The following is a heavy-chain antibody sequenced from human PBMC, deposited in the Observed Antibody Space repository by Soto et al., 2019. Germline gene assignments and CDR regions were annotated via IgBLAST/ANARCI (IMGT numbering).Heavy chain of an antibody. J-gene: IGHJ4*02. CDR2: IYYSGST. Sequence: SETLSLTCTVSGGSISSSSYYWGWIRQPPGKGLEWIGSIYYSGSTYYNPSLKSRVTISVDTSKNQFSLKLSSVTAADTAVYYCAGMLLWFGESGGYYFDYWGQGTLVTVSS. D-gene: IGHD3-10*01. CDR1: GGSISSSSYY. CDR3: AGMLLWFGESGGYYFDY. V-gene: IGHV4-39*01.